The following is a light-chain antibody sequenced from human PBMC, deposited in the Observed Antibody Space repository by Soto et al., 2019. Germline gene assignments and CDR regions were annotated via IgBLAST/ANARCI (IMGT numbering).Light chain of an antibody. CDR2: EVS. CDR3: SAYTSRKTRL. V-gene: IGLV2-14*01. CDR1: SSDIGGYKF. J-gene: IGLJ1*01. Sequence: SALTQPASVSGSPEQSITISCTGTSSDIGGYKFVSWYQQHPGKAPKLLIYEVSNRPSGASTRFSGSKSANTASLTISRLQPEDEADYYCSAYTSRKTRLFGTGTKVTV.